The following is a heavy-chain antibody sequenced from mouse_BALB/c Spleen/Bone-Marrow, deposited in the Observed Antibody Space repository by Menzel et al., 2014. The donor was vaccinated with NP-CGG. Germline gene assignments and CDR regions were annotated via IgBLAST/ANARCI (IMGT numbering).Heavy chain of an antibody. D-gene: IGHD3-2*01. Sequence: EVQLQQSGPELVKPGASVKMSCKASGYTFTSYVMHWVKQKPGQGLEWIGYINPYNDGTKYNEKFKGKATLTSDKSSSTAYMELSSLTSEDSAVYYCARPRQLGLPYYFDYSGQGTTLTVSS. CDR3: ARPRQLGLPYYFDY. V-gene: IGHV1-14*01. CDR1: GYTFTSYV. CDR2: INPYNDGT. J-gene: IGHJ2*01.